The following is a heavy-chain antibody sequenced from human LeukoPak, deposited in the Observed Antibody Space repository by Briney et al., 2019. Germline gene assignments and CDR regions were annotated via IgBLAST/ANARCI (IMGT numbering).Heavy chain of an antibody. D-gene: IGHD5-24*01. Sequence: PSETLSLTCTVSGGSVSSGSYYWSWIRQPPGKGLEWIGYIYYSGSTNYNPSLKSRVTISVDTSKNQFSLKLSSVTAADTAVYYCARVRIEMATITPPRTAEYFQHWGQGTLVTVSS. V-gene: IGHV4-61*01. CDR2: IYYSGST. J-gene: IGHJ1*01. CDR1: GGSVSSGSYY. CDR3: ARVRIEMATITPPRTAEYFQH.